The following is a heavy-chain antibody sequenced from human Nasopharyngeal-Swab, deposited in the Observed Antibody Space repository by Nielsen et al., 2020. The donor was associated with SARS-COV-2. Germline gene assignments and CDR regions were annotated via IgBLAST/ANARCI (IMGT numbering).Heavy chain of an antibody. CDR1: GYTFTSYY. CDR2: INPSGGST. V-gene: IGHV1-46*01. D-gene: IGHD2-2*03. CDR3: ARGPPGYCSSTSCSYYYYYMDV. Sequence: ASVKVSCKASGYTFTSYYMHWVRQAPGQGLEWMGMINPSGGSTSYAQKFQGRVTMTRDTSTSTVYMELSSLRSEDTAVYYCARGPPGYCSSTSCSYYYYYMDVWGKGTTVTVSS. J-gene: IGHJ6*03.